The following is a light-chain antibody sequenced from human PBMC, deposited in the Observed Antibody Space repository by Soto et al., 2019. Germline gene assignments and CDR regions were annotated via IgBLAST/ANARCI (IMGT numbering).Light chain of an antibody. V-gene: IGKV1-39*01. CDR2: AAY. CDR3: KQSYSTPRT. J-gene: IGKJ1*01. CDR1: QSISSY. Sequence: DIQMTQSPSSLSASVGDRVTITCRASQSISSYLNWYQQKPGKAHKLLIYAAYSLQSGVQSRFSGSGSGTDFTLTVRSLQPEDFATYYCKQSYSTPRTVGQGTKVDIK.